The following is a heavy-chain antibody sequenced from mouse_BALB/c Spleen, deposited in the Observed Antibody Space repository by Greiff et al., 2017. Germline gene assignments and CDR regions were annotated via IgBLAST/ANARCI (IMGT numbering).Heavy chain of an antibody. J-gene: IGHJ3*01. CDR2: ISSGSSTI. CDR3: ASTMIGVWFAY. CDR1: GFTFSSFG. V-gene: IGHV5-17*02. D-gene: IGHD2-4*01. Sequence: EVMLVESGGGLVQPGGSRKLSCAASGFTFSSFGMHWVRQAPEKGLEWVAYISSGSSTIYYADTVKGRFTISRDNPKNTLFLQMTSLRSEDTAMYYCASTMIGVWFAYWGQGTLVTVSA.